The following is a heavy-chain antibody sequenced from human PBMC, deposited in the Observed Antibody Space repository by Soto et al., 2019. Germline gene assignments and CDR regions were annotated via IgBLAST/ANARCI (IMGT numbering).Heavy chain of an antibody. Sequence: WGSLRLSXAASGFIFSNFAMSWVRQAPGKGLEWVSAINGVGGRTFYSDSVRGRFTISRDNSKNRLYLQMNSLRAEDTAEYFCAKDFLGIVSTSWYFDLWGRGTLVTV. CDR2: INGVGGRT. V-gene: IGHV3-23*01. CDR3: AKDFLGIVSTSWYFDL. CDR1: GFIFSNFA. J-gene: IGHJ2*01. D-gene: IGHD5-12*01.